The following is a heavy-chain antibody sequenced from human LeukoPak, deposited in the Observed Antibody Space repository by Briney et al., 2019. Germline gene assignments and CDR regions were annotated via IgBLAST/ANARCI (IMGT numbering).Heavy chain of an antibody. CDR1: GFTFSSYA. CDR2: ISGSGGST. V-gene: IGHV3-23*01. J-gene: IGHJ4*02. D-gene: IGHD4-17*01. Sequence: PGGSLRLSCAVSGFTFSSYAMSWVRQAPGKGLEWVSAISGSGGSTYYADSVKGRFTISRDNSKNTLYLQMNSLRAEDTAVYYCPTTVTTLFDYWGQGTLVTVSS. CDR3: PTTVTTLFDY.